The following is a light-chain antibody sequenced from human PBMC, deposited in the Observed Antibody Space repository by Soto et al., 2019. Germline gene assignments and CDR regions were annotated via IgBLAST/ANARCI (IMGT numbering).Light chain of an antibody. Sequence: QSALTQPPSASGSPGQSVTISCTGTSSDVGAYFFVSWYQQHPGKAPKLMVYDVNRRPPGVPDRFFGSKSGNTASLTVSGLQAEDEADYYCVSFAGGTYVFGTGTKLTVL. CDR3: VSFAGGTYV. CDR2: DVN. V-gene: IGLV2-8*01. CDR1: SSDVGAYFF. J-gene: IGLJ1*01.